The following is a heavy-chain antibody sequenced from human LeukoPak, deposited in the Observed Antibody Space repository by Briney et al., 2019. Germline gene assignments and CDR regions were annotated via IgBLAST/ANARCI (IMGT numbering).Heavy chain of an antibody. J-gene: IGHJ6*02. CDR2: INHSGST. V-gene: IGHV4-34*01. CDR3: ARSRFVVVPAAIVYYYYGMDV. D-gene: IGHD2-2*01. Sequence: PSETLSLTCAVYGGSFSGYYWSWLRQPPGKGLEWIGEINHSGSTNYNPSLKSRVTISADTSKNRFSLKLSSVTAADTAVYYCARSRFVVVPAAIVYYYYGMDVWGQGTTVTVSS. CDR1: GGSFSGYY.